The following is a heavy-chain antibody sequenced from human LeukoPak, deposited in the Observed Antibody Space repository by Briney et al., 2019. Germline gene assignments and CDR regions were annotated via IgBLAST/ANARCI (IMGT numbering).Heavy chain of an antibody. CDR3: ARTRFQLLAAHPFDY. CDR2: INPNSGGT. D-gene: IGHD2-2*01. J-gene: IGHJ4*02. CDR1: GYTFTGYY. Sequence: ASVKVSCKASGYTFTGYYMHWVRQAPGQGLEWMGWINPNSGGTNYAQKFQGRVTMTRDTSISTAYMELSRLRSDDTAVYYCARTRFQLLAAHPFDYWGQGTLVTVSS. V-gene: IGHV1-2*02.